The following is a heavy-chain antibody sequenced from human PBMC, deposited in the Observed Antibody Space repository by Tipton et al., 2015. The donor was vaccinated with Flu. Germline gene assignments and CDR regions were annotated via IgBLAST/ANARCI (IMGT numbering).Heavy chain of an antibody. Sequence: TLSLTCAVSGYSISSGYYWGWVRQPPGKGLEWIGTIYHSGSTYCNPSLKSRLTMSVDTSKNQFSLKLISVTAADTAVYYCARRNLPLNAFDIWGQGTMFTVSS. J-gene: IGHJ3*02. V-gene: IGHV4-38-2*01. CDR1: GYSISSGYY. CDR2: IYHSGST. CDR3: ARRNLPLNAFDI.